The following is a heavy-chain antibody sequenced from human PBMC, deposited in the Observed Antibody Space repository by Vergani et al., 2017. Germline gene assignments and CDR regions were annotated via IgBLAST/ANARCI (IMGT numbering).Heavy chain of an antibody. CDR2: IYHSGST. V-gene: IGHV4-4*02. D-gene: IGHD6-13*01. J-gene: IGHJ6*03. CDR1: GGSISSSNW. CDR3: ATRKHSSSWYYYYMDV. Sequence: QVQLPESGPGLVKPSGTLSLTCAVSGGSISSSNWWSWVRQPPGKGLEWIGEIYHSGSTNYNPSLKRRVTISVDKSKNQFSLKLSSVTAADTAVYYCATRKHSSSWYYYYMDVWGKGTTVTVSS.